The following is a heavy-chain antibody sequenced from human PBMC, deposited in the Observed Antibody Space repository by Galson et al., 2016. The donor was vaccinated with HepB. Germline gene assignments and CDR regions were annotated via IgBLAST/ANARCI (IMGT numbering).Heavy chain of an antibody. D-gene: IGHD5-12*01. V-gene: IGHV3-21*01. J-gene: IGHJ4*02. CDR2: ITSYGSHI. CDR3: ARPVDSRGDPFNY. CDR1: GFTFSGYS. Sequence: SLRLSCAASGFTFSGYSRSWVRQAPGKGLEWVSAITSYGSHIFYADSVMGRFTISRDNAKNALYLQMNRLRAEDTAVYYCARPVDSRGDPFNYWGQGTMVTVSS.